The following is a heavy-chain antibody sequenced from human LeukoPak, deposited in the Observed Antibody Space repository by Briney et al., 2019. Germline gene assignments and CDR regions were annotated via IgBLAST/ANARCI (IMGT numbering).Heavy chain of an antibody. Sequence: SGTLSLTCTVSGDSINSLDLWSWVRQPPGKGLEWIGEMYLSGTTHSNPSVKSRVTISIDKSKNQFFLNLSSVTAADTAVYYCARYSYGSHFDYWGQGTLVTVSS. CDR1: GDSINSLDL. CDR3: ARYSYGSHFDY. D-gene: IGHD5-18*01. J-gene: IGHJ4*02. V-gene: IGHV4-4*02. CDR2: MYLSGTT.